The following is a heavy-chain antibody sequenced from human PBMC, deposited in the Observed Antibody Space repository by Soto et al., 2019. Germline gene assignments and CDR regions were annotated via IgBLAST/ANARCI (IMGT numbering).Heavy chain of an antibody. CDR3: ARGPDCISTSCYADYYYYYGMDV. CDR1: GFTFTNSA. J-gene: IGHJ6*02. Sequence: SVKVSCKASGFTFTNSAVQWVRQAPGQGLEWMGGIIPIFGTANYAQKFQGRVTITADESTSTAYMELSSLRSEDTAVYYCARGPDCISTSCYADYYYYYGMDVWGQGTTVTVSS. D-gene: IGHD2-2*01. CDR2: IIPIFGTA. V-gene: IGHV1-69*13.